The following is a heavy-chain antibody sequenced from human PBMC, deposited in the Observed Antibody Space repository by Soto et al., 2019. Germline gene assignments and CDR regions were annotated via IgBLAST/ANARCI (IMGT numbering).Heavy chain of an antibody. CDR1: GYSFTSYW. CDR2: IYPGDSDT. D-gene: IGHD4-4*01. CDR3: ARRGLNHDLTKPGNAFDI. J-gene: IGHJ3*02. V-gene: IGHV5-51*01. Sequence: GESLKISCKGSGYSFTSYWIGWVRQMPGKGLEWMGIIYPGDSDTRYSPSFQGQVTISADKSISTAYLQWSSLKASDTAMYYCARRGLNHDLTKPGNAFDIWGQGTMVTVSS.